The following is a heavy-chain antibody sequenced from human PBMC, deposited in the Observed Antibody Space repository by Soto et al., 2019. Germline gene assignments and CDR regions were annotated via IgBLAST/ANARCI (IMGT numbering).Heavy chain of an antibody. D-gene: IGHD2-21*02. Sequence: PSETLSLTCTVSGGNIISDYYHWTWIRQSPERGLEWIGYIHHSGSILYNPSLKSRVTISVDTSKNQFSLHLSSVTAADTAVYFCAREDDGGDTLDVWGQGTTVTVSS. CDR1: GGNIISDYYH. J-gene: IGHJ6*02. V-gene: IGHV4-30-4*08. CDR2: IHHSGSI. CDR3: AREDDGGDTLDV.